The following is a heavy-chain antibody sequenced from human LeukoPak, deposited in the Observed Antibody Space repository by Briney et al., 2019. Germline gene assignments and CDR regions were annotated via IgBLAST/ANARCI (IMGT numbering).Heavy chain of an antibody. Sequence: GGSLRLSCAASGFTFSSYSMNWVRQAPGKGLEWVSYITNSGNSKSYADSVKGRFAISRDNTKNSLYLQMNGLRAEDTAVYYCARAGDAMAEFDYWGQGTLVTVSS. CDR1: GFTFSSYS. CDR3: ARAGDAMAEFDY. CDR2: ITNSGNSK. V-gene: IGHV3-48*01. J-gene: IGHJ4*02. D-gene: IGHD5-18*01.